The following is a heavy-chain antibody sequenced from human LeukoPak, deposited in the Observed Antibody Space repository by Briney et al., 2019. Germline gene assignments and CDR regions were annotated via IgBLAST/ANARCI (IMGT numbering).Heavy chain of an antibody. V-gene: IGHV4-59*01. CDR1: GGSISSYY. Sequence: SETLSLTCTVSGGSISSYYWSWIRQPPGKGLEWIGYIYYSGSTNYNPSLKSRVTISVDTSKNQFSLKLSSVTAADTAVYYCARVSVSWEWLGFPPLDYWGRETLDTLPP. CDR3: ARVSVSWEWLGFPPLDY. CDR2: IYYSGST. D-gene: IGHD3-3*01. J-gene: IGHJ4*02.